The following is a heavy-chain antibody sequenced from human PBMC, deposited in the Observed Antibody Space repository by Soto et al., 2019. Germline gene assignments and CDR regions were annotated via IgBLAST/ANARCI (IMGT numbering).Heavy chain of an antibody. Sequence: GASVKVSCKASGYTFTSYDINWVRQATGQGLEWMGWMNPNSGNTGYAQKFQGRVTMTRNTSISTAYMELSSLRSEDTAVYYCARVRGSASWFFAPNEYYYEYWGQGTMVNVSP. J-gene: IGHJ4*02. CDR2: MNPNSGNT. CDR3: ARVRGSASWFFAPNEYYYEY. CDR1: GYTFTSYD. V-gene: IGHV1-8*01. D-gene: IGHD3-10*01.